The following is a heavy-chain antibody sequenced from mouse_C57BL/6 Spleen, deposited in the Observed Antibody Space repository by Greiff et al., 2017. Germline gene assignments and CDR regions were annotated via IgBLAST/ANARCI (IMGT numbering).Heavy chain of an antibody. CDR3: ARWGSNFDY. J-gene: IGHJ2*01. Sequence: QVQLQQPGAELVKPGASVKLSCKASGYTFTSYWMHWVKQRPGQGLEWIGMIHPNSGSTNYNEKFKSKDTLTVDKSSSTAYMQLSSLTSEDSAVXYCARWGSNFDYWGQGTTLTVSS. V-gene: IGHV1-64*01. CDR2: IHPNSGST. CDR1: GYTFTSYW. D-gene: IGHD5-1*01.